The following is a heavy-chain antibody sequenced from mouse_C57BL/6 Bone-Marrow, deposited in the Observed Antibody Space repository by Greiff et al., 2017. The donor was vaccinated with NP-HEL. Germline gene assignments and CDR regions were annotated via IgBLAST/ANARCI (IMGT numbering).Heavy chain of an antibody. CDR1: GYTFTGYW. V-gene: IGHV1-9*01. Sequence: VKLQQSGAELMKPGASVKLSCKATGYTFTGYWIEWVKQRPGHGLEWIGEILPGSGSTNYNEKFKGKATFTADTSSNTAYMQLSSLTTEDSAIYYCARESFDYYGSSWFAYWGQGTLVTVSA. CDR3: ARESFDYYGSSWFAY. J-gene: IGHJ3*01. D-gene: IGHD1-1*01. CDR2: ILPGSGST.